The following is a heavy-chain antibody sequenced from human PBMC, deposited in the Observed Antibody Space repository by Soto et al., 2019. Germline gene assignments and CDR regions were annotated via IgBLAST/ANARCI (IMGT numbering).Heavy chain of an antibody. D-gene: IGHD6-13*01. CDR1: GFTFSSYW. Sequence: EVQLVESGGGLVQPGGSLRLSCAASGFTFSSYWMHWVRQAPGKGLVLVSRINSDGSSTSYADSVKGRFTISRDNAKNTLYLQMNSLRAEDTAVYYCARERGKAAAVHFDYWGQGTLVTVSS. CDR2: INSDGSST. V-gene: IGHV3-74*01. CDR3: ARERGKAAAVHFDY. J-gene: IGHJ4*02.